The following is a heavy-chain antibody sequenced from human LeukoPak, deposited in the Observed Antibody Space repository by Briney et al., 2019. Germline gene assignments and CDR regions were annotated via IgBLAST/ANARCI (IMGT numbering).Heavy chain of an antibody. CDR2: IITDTGNP. D-gene: IGHD3-10*01. CDR1: GYTLTQHS. Sequence: ASVKVSCKASGYTLTQHSINWVRQAPGQGLEWMGWIITDTGNPTYAQGFTGRFAFSVDTSVNTAYLQISSLKPEDTAVYYCAREVLRHDYWGQGTLVTVSS. V-gene: IGHV7-4-1*02. CDR3: AREVLRHDY. J-gene: IGHJ4*02.